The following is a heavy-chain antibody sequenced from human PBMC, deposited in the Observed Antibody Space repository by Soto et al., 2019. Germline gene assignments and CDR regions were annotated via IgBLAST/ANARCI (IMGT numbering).Heavy chain of an antibody. CDR1: GYTFSSYY. D-gene: IGHD1-1*01. V-gene: IGHV1-46*01. Sequence: ASVKVSCKTSGYTFSSYYIHWVRQAPGQGLEWMGIINPRGVGTRYAQKFQDRVTMTRDTSTSTVYMELSSLRSDDTAVYYCATVTGSGNETDSHGLDVWGQGTTVTVSS. J-gene: IGHJ6*02. CDR3: ATVTGSGNETDSHGLDV. CDR2: INPRGVGT.